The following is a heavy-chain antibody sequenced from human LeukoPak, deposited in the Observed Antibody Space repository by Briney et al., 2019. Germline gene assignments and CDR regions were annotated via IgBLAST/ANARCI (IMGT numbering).Heavy chain of an antibody. Sequence: GSLRLSCAASGMSFSSYEMNWVRQPPGKGLEWIGEINHSGSTNYNPSLKSRVTISVDTSKNQFSLKLSSVTAADTAVYYCASAGGQGYCSSTSCRNWFDPWGQGTLVTVSS. CDR3: ASAGGQGYCSSTSCRNWFDP. J-gene: IGHJ5*02. V-gene: IGHV4-34*01. CDR1: GMSFSSYE. CDR2: INHSGST. D-gene: IGHD2-2*01.